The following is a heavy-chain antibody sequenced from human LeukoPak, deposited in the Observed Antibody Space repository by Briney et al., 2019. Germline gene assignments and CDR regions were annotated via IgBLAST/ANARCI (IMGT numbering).Heavy chain of an antibody. Sequence: SETLSLTCTVSGGSISSGSYYWSWIRQPAGKGLEWIGRIYTSGSTNYNPSLKSRVTISVDTSKNQFSLKLSSVTAADTAVYYCARLKGAVTPNPRDYWGQGTLVTVSS. J-gene: IGHJ4*02. D-gene: IGHD4-17*01. CDR3: ARLKGAVTPNPRDY. CDR1: GGSISSGSYY. V-gene: IGHV4-61*02. CDR2: IYTSGST.